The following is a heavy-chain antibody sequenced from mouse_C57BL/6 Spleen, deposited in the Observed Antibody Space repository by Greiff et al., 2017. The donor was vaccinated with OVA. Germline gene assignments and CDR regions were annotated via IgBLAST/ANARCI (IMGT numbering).Heavy chain of an antibody. CDR2: IDPSDSYT. CDR3: AREGIYYDYPYYFDY. CDR1: GYTFTSYW. D-gene: IGHD2-4*01. J-gene: IGHJ2*01. Sequence: QVQLQQPGAELVRPGTSVKLSCKASGYTFTSYWMHWVKQRPGQGLEWIGVIDPSDSYTNYNQKFKGKATLTVDTSSSTAYMQLSSLTSEDSAVYYCAREGIYYDYPYYFDYWGQGTTLTVSS. V-gene: IGHV1-59*01.